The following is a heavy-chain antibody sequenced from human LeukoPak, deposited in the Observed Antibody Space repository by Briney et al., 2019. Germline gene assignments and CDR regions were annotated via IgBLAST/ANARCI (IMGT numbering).Heavy chain of an antibody. J-gene: IGHJ4*02. Sequence: GGSLRLSCAASGFPFSIYTMNWVRQAPGKGLEWVSSISGSSNDIYYAHSVKGRFTISRGNAKNSLYLQMNSLRAEDTAVYYCATDYYCSGGSCYPPDWGQGTLVTVSS. CDR3: ATDYYCSGGSCYPPD. D-gene: IGHD2-15*01. V-gene: IGHV3-21*01. CDR2: ISGSSNDI. CDR1: GFPFSIYT.